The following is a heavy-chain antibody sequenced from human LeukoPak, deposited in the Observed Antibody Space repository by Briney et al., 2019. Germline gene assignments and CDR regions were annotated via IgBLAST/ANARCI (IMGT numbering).Heavy chain of an antibody. J-gene: IGHJ4*02. CDR3: ARGTPYGGNSPEGRNFDY. V-gene: IGHV4-34*01. Sequence: PSETLSLTCAVYGGSFSGYYWSWIRQPPGKGLEWIGEINHSGSTNYNPSLKSRVTISVDTSKNQFSLKLSSVTAADTAVYYCARGTPYGGNSPEGRNFDYWGQGTLVTVSS. D-gene: IGHD2-21*02. CDR2: INHSGST. CDR1: GGSFSGYY.